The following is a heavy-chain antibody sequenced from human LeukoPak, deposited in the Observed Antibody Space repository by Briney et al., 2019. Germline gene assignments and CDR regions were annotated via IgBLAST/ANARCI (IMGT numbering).Heavy chain of an antibody. J-gene: IGHJ6*02. D-gene: IGHD2-2*01. CDR2: IWFDGTNK. CDR1: GFSFSVYG. Sequence: GGSLRLCCAASGFSFSVYGMHWVRQAPGKGLEWVAVIWFDGTNKYYADAVRGRFTISRDNSKNTLFLQMNSLRAEDTAVYYCARDDQDIVVVPAAFGYYGLDVWGQGTTVTVSS. V-gene: IGHV3-33*01. CDR3: ARDDQDIVVVPAAFGYYGLDV.